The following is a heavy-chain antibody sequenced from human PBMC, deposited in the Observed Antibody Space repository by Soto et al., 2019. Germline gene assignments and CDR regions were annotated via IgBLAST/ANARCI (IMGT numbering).Heavy chain of an antibody. CDR2: ISGSGGST. Sequence: GGSLRLSCAASGFTFSSYAMSWVRQAPGKGLEWVSAISGSGGSTYYADSVKGRFTISRDNSKNTLYLQMNSLRAEDTAVYYCAKDHREYDYIWGSYRYTYYFDYWGQGTLVTVSS. J-gene: IGHJ4*02. V-gene: IGHV3-23*01. D-gene: IGHD3-16*02. CDR1: GFTFSSYA. CDR3: AKDHREYDYIWGSYRYTYYFDY.